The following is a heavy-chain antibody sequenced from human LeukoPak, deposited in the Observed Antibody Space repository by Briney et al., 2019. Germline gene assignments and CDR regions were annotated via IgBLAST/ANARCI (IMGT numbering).Heavy chain of an antibody. CDR3: ASALVRGVIIGILGY. Sequence: ASVKVSCKASGYTFPSYAMHWVRQAPGQRLEGMGWINAGNGNTKYPQKFQGRVNITRDKSESTAYMEMSSLRSEDTGVYYCASALVRGVIIGILGYWGQGTLVTVSS. J-gene: IGHJ4*02. D-gene: IGHD3-10*01. CDR2: INAGNGNT. CDR1: GYTFPSYA. V-gene: IGHV1-3*01.